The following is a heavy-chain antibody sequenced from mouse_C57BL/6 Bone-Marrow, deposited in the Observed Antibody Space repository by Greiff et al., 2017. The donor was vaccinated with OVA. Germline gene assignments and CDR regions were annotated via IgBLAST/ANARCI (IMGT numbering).Heavy chain of an antibody. J-gene: IGHJ1*03. V-gene: IGHV2-2*01. CDR2: IWSGGST. CDR3: ARKTTVVATPSLYWYFDV. CDR1: GFSLTSYG. Sequence: QVQLQQSGPGLVQPSQSLSITCTVSGFSLTSYGVHWVRQSPGKGLEWLGVIWSGGSTDYNAAFISRLSISKDNSKSQVFFKMNSLQADDTAIYYCARKTTVVATPSLYWYFDVWGTGTTVTVSS. D-gene: IGHD1-1*01.